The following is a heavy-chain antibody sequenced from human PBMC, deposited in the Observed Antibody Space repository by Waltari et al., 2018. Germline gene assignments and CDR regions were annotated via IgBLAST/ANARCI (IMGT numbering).Heavy chain of an antibody. V-gene: IGHV1-8*01. CDR3: ATASRGFWSGYSYYYYYGMDV. CDR1: GYTFTSYD. Sequence: QVQLVQSGAEVKKPGASVKVSCKASGYTFTSYDIHWVRQATGHGLEWMGWMNPNSGNTGYAQKFQGRVTMTRNTSISTAYMELSSLRSEDTAVYYCATASRGFWSGYSYYYYYGMDVWGQGTTVTVSS. CDR2: MNPNSGNT. D-gene: IGHD3-3*01. J-gene: IGHJ6*02.